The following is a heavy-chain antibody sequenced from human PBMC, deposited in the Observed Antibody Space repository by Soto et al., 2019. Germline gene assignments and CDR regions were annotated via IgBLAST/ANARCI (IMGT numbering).Heavy chain of an antibody. CDR1: GGSISSYY. CDR3: ARTGTQVNYYYCYGMDV. D-gene: IGHD1-7*01. J-gene: IGHJ6*02. V-gene: IGHV4-59*01. Sequence: SETLSLTCTVSGGSISSYYWSWIRQPPAKGLEWIGYIYYSGSTNYNPSLKSRVTISVDTSKNQFSLKLSSVTAADTAVYYCARTGTQVNYYYCYGMDVWGQGTTVTVSS. CDR2: IYYSGST.